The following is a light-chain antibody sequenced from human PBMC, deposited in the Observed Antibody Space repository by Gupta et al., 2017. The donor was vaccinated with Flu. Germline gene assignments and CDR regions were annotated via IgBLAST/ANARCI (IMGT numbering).Light chain of an antibody. J-gene: IGLJ1*01. CDR2: DVN. Sequence: ITISCTGSSSDVGRSDSVSWYQQYPGKAPKLLIFDVNSRPSGVSSRFSGSKSGNTASLTISGLQAEDETDYYCSSYTSTSTFYVFGTGTKVTVL. V-gene: IGLV2-14*03. CDR3: SSYTSTSTFYV. CDR1: SSDVGRSDS.